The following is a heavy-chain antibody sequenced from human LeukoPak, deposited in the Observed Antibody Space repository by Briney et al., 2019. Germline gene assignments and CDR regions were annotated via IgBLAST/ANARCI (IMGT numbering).Heavy chain of an antibody. Sequence: SETLSLTCTVSGGSISSGGYYWSWIRQPPGKGLEWIGYIYHSGSTYYNPSLKSRVTISVDRSKNQFSLKLSSVTAADTAVYYCARVAAGIGFFQHWGQGTLVTVSS. V-gene: IGHV4-30-2*01. CDR1: GGSISSGGYY. CDR3: ARVAAGIGFFQH. D-gene: IGHD6-13*01. CDR2: IYHSGST. J-gene: IGHJ1*01.